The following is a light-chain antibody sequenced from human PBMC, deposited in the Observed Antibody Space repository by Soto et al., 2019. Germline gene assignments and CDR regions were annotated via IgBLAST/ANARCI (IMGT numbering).Light chain of an antibody. J-gene: IGKJ1*01. V-gene: IGKV3-15*01. CDR1: QSVSSN. CDR2: GAS. Sequence: EIVMTQSPATLSVSPVERATLSCRASQSVSSNLAWYQQKPGQAPRLLIYGASTRATGIPARFSGSGSGTEFTLTIRSLQSEDFAVYYCQQYNNWPPWTFGQGTKGDIK. CDR3: QQYNNWPPWT.